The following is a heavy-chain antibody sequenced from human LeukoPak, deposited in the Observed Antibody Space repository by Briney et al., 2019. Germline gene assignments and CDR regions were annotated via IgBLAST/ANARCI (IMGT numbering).Heavy chain of an antibody. D-gene: IGHD3-9*01. Sequence: SETLSLTCAVYGGSFSGYYWSWIRQPPGKGLEWIGEINHSGSTNHNPSLKSRVTISVDTSKNQFSLKLSSVTAADTAVYYCARARGLRYFDRFDPWGQGTLVTVSS. CDR2: INHSGST. J-gene: IGHJ5*02. CDR3: ARARGLRYFDRFDP. CDR1: GGSFSGYY. V-gene: IGHV4-34*01.